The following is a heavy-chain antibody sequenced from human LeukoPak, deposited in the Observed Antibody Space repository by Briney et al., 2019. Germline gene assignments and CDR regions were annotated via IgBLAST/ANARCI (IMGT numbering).Heavy chain of an antibody. CDR2: MNPINGNT. V-gene: IGHV1-8*01. J-gene: IGHJ4*02. Sequence: ASVKVSCTATGFTFTNYDINWVRQATGQGLEWMGWMNPINGNTGYAQKFQGRVTMTRDTSISTAYMELRSLTSEDTAVYYCARLLEDYYDSRPTDYWGQGTLVTVSS. CDR3: ARLLEDYYDSRPTDY. CDR1: GFTFTNYD. D-gene: IGHD3-22*01.